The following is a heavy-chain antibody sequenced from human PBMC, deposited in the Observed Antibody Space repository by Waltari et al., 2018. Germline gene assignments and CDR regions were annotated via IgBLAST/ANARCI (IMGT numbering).Heavy chain of an antibody. Sequence: QVQLQQWGAGLLKPSETLSLTCAVYGGSFSGYYWSWIRQPPGKGLEWIGEINQSASTNYNPSLKSRVTISVDTSKNQFSLKLSSVTAADTAVYYCARLPYDFWSGYYTPLYWYFDLWGRGTLVTVSS. CDR2: INQSAST. CDR3: ARLPYDFWSGYYTPLYWYFDL. D-gene: IGHD3-3*01. V-gene: IGHV4-34*01. J-gene: IGHJ2*01. CDR1: GGSFSGYY.